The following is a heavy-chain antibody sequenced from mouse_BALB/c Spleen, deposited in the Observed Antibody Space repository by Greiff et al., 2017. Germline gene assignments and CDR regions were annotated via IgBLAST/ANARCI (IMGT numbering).Heavy chain of an antibody. Sequence: QVQLQQSGAELAKPGASVKMSCKASGYTFTSYWMHWVKQRPGQGLEWIGYINPSTGYTEYNQKFKDKATLTADKSSSTAYMQLSSLTSEDSAVYYWAREGIYYGYDEVRRGAMDYWGQGTSVTVSS. CDR2: INPSTGYT. J-gene: IGHJ4*01. CDR1: GYTFTSYW. CDR3: AREGIYYGYDEVRRGAMDY. V-gene: IGHV1-7*01. D-gene: IGHD2-2*01.